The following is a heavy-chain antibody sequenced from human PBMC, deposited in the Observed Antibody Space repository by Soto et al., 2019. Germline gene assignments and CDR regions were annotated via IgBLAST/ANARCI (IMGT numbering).Heavy chain of an antibody. D-gene: IGHD2-21*01. CDR1: GGSISSPSYN. J-gene: IGHJ4*02. CDR3: APVASTHFDS. CDR2: FFYGGRT. V-gene: IGHV4-39*01. Sequence: QVQLQQSGPGLLKPSETLSLTCTVSGGSISSPSYNWGWVRQPPGKGPEWIGSFFYGGRTHYSPSLESRLSISVDTARSQVSLILTSVTAADTAVYYCAPVASTHFDSWGQEALVVVSS.